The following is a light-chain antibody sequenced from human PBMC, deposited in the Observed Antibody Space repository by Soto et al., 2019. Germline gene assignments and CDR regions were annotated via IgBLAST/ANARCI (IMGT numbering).Light chain of an antibody. V-gene: IGLV2-8*01. J-gene: IGLJ1*01. Sequence: QSALTQPPSASGSPGQSVTISCTGTSNDVGAYNFISWYQQHPGKAPKLMIYEVNKRPSGVPDRFSGSKSGNTASLTVSGLQAEDEADYYCCSYGGGNNFYVFGTGTKGTVL. CDR3: CSYGGGNNFYV. CDR1: SNDVGAYNF. CDR2: EVN.